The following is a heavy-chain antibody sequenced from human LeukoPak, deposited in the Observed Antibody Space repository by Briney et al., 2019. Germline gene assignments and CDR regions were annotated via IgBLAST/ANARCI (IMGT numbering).Heavy chain of an antibody. CDR2: ISSTGGTT. J-gene: IGHJ6*02. CDR1: GVTLSSYA. D-gene: IGHD1-26*01. CDR3: VKRVTTNYYYYGMDV. Sequence: GGSLRLSCAASGVTLSSYAMSWVRQAPGKGLEWVPSISSTGGTTYYAESVKGRFTISRDNSKNTLYLQMNSLRAEDTAICYCVKRVTTNYYYYGMDVWGQGTTVTVSS. V-gene: IGHV3-23*01.